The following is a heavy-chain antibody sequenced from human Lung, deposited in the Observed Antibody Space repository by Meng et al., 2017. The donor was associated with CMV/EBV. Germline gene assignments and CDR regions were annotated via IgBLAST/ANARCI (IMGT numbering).Heavy chain of an antibody. Sequence: GSLRLXCTVSGGSISGYYWTWIRQPPGKGLEWIGYVYYNENTYYTGGTNYNPSLKSRVTMSVDTSQNQFSLKLSSVTAADTAVYYCERDTLARGWGGYFDYWXQGTXVTVSS. D-gene: IGHD3-16*01. V-gene: IGHV4-59*01. CDR3: ERDTLARGWGGYFDY. CDR1: GGSISGYY. J-gene: IGHJ4*01. CDR2: VYYNENTYYTGGT.